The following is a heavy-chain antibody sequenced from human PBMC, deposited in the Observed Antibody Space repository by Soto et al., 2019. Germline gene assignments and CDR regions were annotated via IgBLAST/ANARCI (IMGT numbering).Heavy chain of an antibody. CDR1: GFTFSSYG. CDR3: AKDFDYCDWYFDL. D-gene: IGHD4-17*01. Sequence: QVQLVESGGGVVQPGRSLRLSCAASGFTFSSYGMHWVRQAPGKGLEWVAVISYDGSNKYYADSVKGRFTISRDNSKNTLYLQMNSLRAEDTAVYYCAKDFDYCDWYFDLWGRGTLVTVSS. J-gene: IGHJ2*01. CDR2: ISYDGSNK. V-gene: IGHV3-30*18.